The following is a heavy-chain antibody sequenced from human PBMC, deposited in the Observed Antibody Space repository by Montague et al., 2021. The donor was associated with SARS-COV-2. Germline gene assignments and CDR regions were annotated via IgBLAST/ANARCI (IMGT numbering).Heavy chain of an antibody. Sequence: LVKPTQTLTLTCTFSGFSLSTSGMCVSWLRQPPGKGLEWIGYIFYNGNTRYNPSLKSRLTFSVDTSKNQFSLELRSVTAADAGVYYCGSGQAGDVWGQGTTVTVSS. CDR3: GSGQAGDV. J-gene: IGHJ6*02. V-gene: IGHV4-61*08. CDR2: IFYNGNT. CDR1: GFSLSTSGMC.